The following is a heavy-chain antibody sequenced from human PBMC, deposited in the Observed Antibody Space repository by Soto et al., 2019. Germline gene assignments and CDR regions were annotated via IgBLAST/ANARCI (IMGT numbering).Heavy chain of an antibody. D-gene: IGHD3-10*01. J-gene: IGHJ5*01. CDR3: AKDYGVRGIRPTLFDS. CDR2: ISGSGDRT. V-gene: IGHV3-23*01. Sequence: EVQLLESGGGLVQPGGSLRISCTASGFTFDNYAMAWVRQAPGKGLEWVAGISGSGDRTNYVDSVKGRFTISRDNSKNRLYLQMKGLRAEDTSLYYCAKDYGVRGIRPTLFDSWGQGTLVAVSS. CDR1: GFTFDNYA.